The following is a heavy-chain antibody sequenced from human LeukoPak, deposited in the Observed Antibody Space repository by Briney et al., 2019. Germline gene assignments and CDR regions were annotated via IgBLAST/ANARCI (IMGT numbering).Heavy chain of an antibody. CDR1: GFTFSIYW. J-gene: IGHJ5*02. CDR2: IKQDGSEK. D-gene: IGHD3-22*01. Sequence: PGGSLRLSCAASGFTFSIYWMSWVRQAPGKGLEWVANIKQDGSEKYYVDSVKGRFTISRDNAKNSLYLQMNSLRAEDTAVYYCVRDHYYYDSSGYSTWFDPWGQGTLVTVSS. CDR3: VRDHYYYDSSGYSTWFDP. V-gene: IGHV3-7*04.